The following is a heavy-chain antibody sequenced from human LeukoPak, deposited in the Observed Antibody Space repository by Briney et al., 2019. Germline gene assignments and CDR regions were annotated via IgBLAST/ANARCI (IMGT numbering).Heavy chain of an antibody. CDR3: ARVGPSGSLDASDI. J-gene: IGHJ3*02. D-gene: IGHD1-26*01. V-gene: IGHV3-11*01. CDR1: GFTFSDYY. Sequence: GGSLRLSCAASGFTFSDYYMSWIRQAPGKGLEWVSYISSSGSTIYYADSVKGRFTISRDNAKNSLYLQMNSLRAEDTAVYYCARVGPSGSLDASDIWGQGTMVTVSS. CDR2: ISSSGSTI.